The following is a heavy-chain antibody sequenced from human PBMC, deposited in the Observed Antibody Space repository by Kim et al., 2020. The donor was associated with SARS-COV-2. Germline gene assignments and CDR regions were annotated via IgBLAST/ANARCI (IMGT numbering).Heavy chain of an antibody. J-gene: IGHJ4*02. D-gene: IGHD5-18*01. CDR3: TTQQGHNYRGYSYGSGEY. V-gene: IGHV3-15*01. CDR2: IKSKTDGGTT. CDR1: GFTFSNAW. Sequence: GGSLRHSCAASGFTFSNAWMSWVRQAPGKGLEWVGRIKSKTDGGTTDYAAPVKGRFTISRDDSKNTLYLQMNSLKTEDTAVYYCTTQQGHNYRGYSYGSGEYWGQGTLVTVSS.